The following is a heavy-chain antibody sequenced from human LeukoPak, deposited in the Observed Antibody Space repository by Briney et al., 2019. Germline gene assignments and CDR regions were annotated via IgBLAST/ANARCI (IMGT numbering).Heavy chain of an antibody. J-gene: IGHJ3*02. D-gene: IGHD2-15*01. CDR1: GFTFSSYE. CDR3: VRCLGTVGGSCYPDAFDI. V-gene: IGHV3-48*03. CDR2: ISSSGSTI. Sequence: GGSLRLSCAASGFTFSSYEMNWVRQAPGKGLEWVSYISSSGSTIYYADSVKGRFTISRDNAKNSLYLQMNSLRAEDTAVYYCVRCLGTVGGSCYPDAFDIWGQGTMVTVSS.